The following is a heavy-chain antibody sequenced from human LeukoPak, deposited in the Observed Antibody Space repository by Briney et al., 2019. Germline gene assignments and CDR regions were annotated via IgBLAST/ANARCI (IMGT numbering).Heavy chain of an antibody. D-gene: IGHD1-7*01. CDR3: ARAGITGTTAY. CDR1: GYTFTTYY. V-gene: IGHV1-46*01. Sequence: ASAKVSCKASGYTFTTYYMHWVRQAPGQGLEWMGVINPSGGSTNYAQRFQGRVTMTGDTSTSTIYMELSSLRSEDTAVYYCARAGITGTTAYWGQGTLVTVSS. J-gene: IGHJ4*02. CDR2: INPSGGST.